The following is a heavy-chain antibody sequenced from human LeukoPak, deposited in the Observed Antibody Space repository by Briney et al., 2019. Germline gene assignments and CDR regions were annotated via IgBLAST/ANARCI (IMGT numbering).Heavy chain of an antibody. CDR2: IYPGDSDT. D-gene: IGHD6-13*01. CDR3: ARQRRGSSWNYNWFDP. J-gene: IGHJ5*02. CDR1: GYSFTSYW. V-gene: IGHV5-51*01. Sequence: GESLKISFKGSGYSFTSYWIGWVRQMPGKGLEWMGMIYPGDSDTRYSPSFQGQVTISADKSISTAYLQWSSLKASDTAMYYCARQRRGSSWNYNWFDPWGQGTLVTVSS.